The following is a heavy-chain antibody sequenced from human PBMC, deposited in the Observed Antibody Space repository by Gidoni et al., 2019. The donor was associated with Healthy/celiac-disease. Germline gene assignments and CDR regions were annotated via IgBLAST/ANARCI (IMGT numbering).Heavy chain of an antibody. CDR1: GLTFSSYS. J-gene: IGHJ4*02. Sequence: EVQLVESGGGLVKPGGSLRLSCAASGLTFSSYSMNWVRKAPGKGREWVSAISSSSSYRYYADSVKGRFTISRDNAKNSLNLQMNRLRAENTAVYYCARFDSTTTFDYWGQGTLVTVSS. V-gene: IGHV3-21*01. CDR2: ISSSSSYR. CDR3: ARFDSTTTFDY. D-gene: IGHD1-1*01.